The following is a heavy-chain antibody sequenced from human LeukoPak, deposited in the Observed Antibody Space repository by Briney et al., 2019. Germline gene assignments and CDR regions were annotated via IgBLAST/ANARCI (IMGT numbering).Heavy chain of an antibody. D-gene: IGHD3-22*01. J-gene: IGHJ4*02. V-gene: IGHV4-34*01. CDR1: GGSFSGYY. CDR3: ARDSPEYYYDSSGYYYY. CDR2: INHSGST. Sequence: SETLSLTCAVYGGSFSGYYWSWIRQPPGKGLEWIGEINHSGSTNYNPSLKSRVTISLDTSRNQFSLKLNSVTAADTAVYYCARDSPEYYYDSSGYYYYWGQGTLVTVSS.